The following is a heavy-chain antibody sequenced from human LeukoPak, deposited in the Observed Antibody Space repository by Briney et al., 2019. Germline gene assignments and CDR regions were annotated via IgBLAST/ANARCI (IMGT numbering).Heavy chain of an antibody. CDR1: GGSVSSGSYY. V-gene: IGHV4-61*01. D-gene: IGHD1-26*01. Sequence: SETLSLTCTVSGGSVSSGSYYWSWIRQPPGKGLEWIGYIYYSGSTNYNPSLKSRVTISVDTSKNQFSLKLSSVTAADTAVYYCARGSYCDYWGQGTLVTVSS. J-gene: IGHJ4*02. CDR3: ARGSYCDY. CDR2: IYYSGST.